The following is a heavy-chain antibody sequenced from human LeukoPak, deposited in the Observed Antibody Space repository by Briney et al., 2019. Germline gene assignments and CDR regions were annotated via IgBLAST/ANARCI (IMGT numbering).Heavy chain of an antibody. Sequence: PGGSLRLSCAASGFTFSSYEMNWVRQAPGKGLEWVSYIGDSASSIYYADSAKGRFTISRDNARNSLYLQMNSLRAEDTAVYYCARDGLSSGARDWFDPWGQGTLVTVSS. CDR1: GFTFSSYE. J-gene: IGHJ5*02. V-gene: IGHV3-48*03. CDR2: IGDSASSI. D-gene: IGHD3-22*01. CDR3: ARDGLSSGARDWFDP.